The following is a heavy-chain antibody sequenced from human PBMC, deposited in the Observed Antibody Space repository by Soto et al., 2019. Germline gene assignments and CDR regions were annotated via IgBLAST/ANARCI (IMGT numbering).Heavy chain of an antibody. V-gene: IGHV1-24*01. CDR2: FDPEDGET. D-gene: IGHD1-1*01. CDR1: GYTLTELS. Sequence: GASVKVSCKVSGYTLTELSMHWLRQAPGKGLEWMGGFDPEDGETIYAQKFQGRVTMTEDTSTDTAYMELSSLRSEDTAVYYCATDQKLERPKSYYYYYGMDVWGQGTTVTVSS. CDR3: ATDQKLERPKSYYYYYGMDV. J-gene: IGHJ6*02.